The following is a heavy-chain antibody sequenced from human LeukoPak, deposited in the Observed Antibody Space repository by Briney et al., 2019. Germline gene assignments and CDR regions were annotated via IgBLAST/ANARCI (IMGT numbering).Heavy chain of an antibody. D-gene: IGHD5-12*01. Sequence: SETLSLTCTVSGGSISSYYWSWIRQPPGKGLEWIGYILYSGTTNSNPSLRSRVTISVDTSKNQISLKLSSVTAADTAVYYCARMGGYSGYATHWGQGTLVTVSS. CDR2: ILYSGTT. V-gene: IGHV4-59*08. CDR1: GGSISSYY. J-gene: IGHJ4*02. CDR3: ARMGGYSGYATH.